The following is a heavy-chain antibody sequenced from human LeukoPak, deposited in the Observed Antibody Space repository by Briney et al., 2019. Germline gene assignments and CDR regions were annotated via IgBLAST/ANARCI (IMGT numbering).Heavy chain of an antibody. CDR2: MYYTGST. CDR1: GGSIRSYY. Sequence: PSETLSLTCAVSGGSIRSYYWTWIRQPPGKGLEWIGYMYYTGSTKYNPSLKSRVSISVDTSKNQFSLTLTSVSAADTAVYYCARVWGSGGNYFDYWGQGILVTVSS. CDR3: ARVWGSGGNYFDY. J-gene: IGHJ4*02. V-gene: IGHV4-59*01. D-gene: IGHD3-16*01.